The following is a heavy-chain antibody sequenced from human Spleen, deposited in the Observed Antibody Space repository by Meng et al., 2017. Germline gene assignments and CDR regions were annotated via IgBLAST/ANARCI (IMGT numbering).Heavy chain of an antibody. CDR3: ARGPTTMAHDFDY. D-gene: IGHD4-11*01. CDR2: INHSGST. CDR1: GGSFSGYY. Sequence: VSLTQGGARLLKPSETLSLTCAVYGGSFSGYYWSWIRQPPGKGLEWIGEINHSGSTNYNPSLESRATISVDTSQNNLSLKLSSETAADSAVYYCARGPTTMAHDFDYWGQGTLVTVSS. J-gene: IGHJ4*02. V-gene: IGHV4-34*01.